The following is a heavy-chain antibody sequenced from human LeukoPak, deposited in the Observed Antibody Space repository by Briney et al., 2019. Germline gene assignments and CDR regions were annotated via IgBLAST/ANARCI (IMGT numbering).Heavy chain of an antibody. CDR2: ISGSGGST. CDR1: GFTFSSYA. J-gene: IGHJ6*02. V-gene: IGHV3-23*01. D-gene: IGHD2-2*01. CDR3: ARVEGYCSSTSCYYYGMDV. Sequence: GGSLRLSCAASGFTFSSYAMSWVRQAPGKGLEWVSAISGSGGSTYYADSVKGRFTISRDNAKNSLYLQMNSLRAEDTAVYYCARVEGYCSSTSCYYYGMDVWGQGTTVTVSS.